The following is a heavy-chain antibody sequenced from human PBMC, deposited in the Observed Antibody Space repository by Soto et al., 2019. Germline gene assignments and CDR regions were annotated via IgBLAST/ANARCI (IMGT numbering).Heavy chain of an antibody. Sequence: GGSLRLSCASSGSSFSSSGMLWVRQAPGKGLECVAVIWYDGSNKYYADSVKGRFTISRDNSKNTLFLQMDSLRAEDTAVYYCAKSAGKGGLAAPIDYWGQGSLVTVSS. V-gene: IGHV3-33*06. D-gene: IGHD6-13*01. CDR2: IWYDGSNK. CDR3: AKSAGKGGLAAPIDY. CDR1: GSSFSSSG. J-gene: IGHJ4*02.